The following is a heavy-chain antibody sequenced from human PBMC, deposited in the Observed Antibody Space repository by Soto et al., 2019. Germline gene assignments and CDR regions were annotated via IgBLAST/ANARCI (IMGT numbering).Heavy chain of an antibody. J-gene: IGHJ5*02. Sequence: QVQLVQSGAEVKKPGSSVKVSCKASGGTFSSYTISWVRQAPGQGLEWMGRIIPILGIANYAQKFQGRVTITADKSTSTAYMELSSLSSEDTAVYYCARGTYSGSYYSWFDPWGQGTLVTVSS. CDR2: IIPILGIA. D-gene: IGHD1-26*01. V-gene: IGHV1-69*02. CDR1: GGTFSSYT. CDR3: ARGTYSGSYYSWFDP.